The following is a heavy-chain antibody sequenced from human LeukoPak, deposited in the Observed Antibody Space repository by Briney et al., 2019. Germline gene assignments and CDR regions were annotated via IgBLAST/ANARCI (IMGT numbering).Heavy chain of an antibody. CDR2: IRSDGYHT. V-gene: IGHV3-30*02. CDR1: GFIFDTHD. J-gene: IGHJ6*03. D-gene: IGHD5-18*01. Sequence: GGSLRLSCGASGFIFDTHDMHWVRQAPGKGLEWVAFIRSDGYHTYYADSVKGRFTITRDNSKNTLYLQMNSLRAEDTAVYYCARDVTDTAMRLGGYYYYMDVWGKGTTVTVSS. CDR3: ARDVTDTAMRLGGYYYYMDV.